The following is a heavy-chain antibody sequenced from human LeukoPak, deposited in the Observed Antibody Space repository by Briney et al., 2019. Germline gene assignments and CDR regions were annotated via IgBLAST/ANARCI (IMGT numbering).Heavy chain of an antibody. D-gene: IGHD6-19*01. V-gene: IGHV3-74*01. CDR2: IDSDGSST. J-gene: IGHJ2*01. Sequence: PGGSLRLSCAASGFTFSSYWVHWVRQAPGKGLVWVSRIDSDGSSTTYADSVKGRFTISRDNAKNTLYLQMNSLRAEDTAVYYCARPPYSSGSFDLWGRGTLVTVSS. CDR1: GFTFSSYW. CDR3: ARPPYSSGSFDL.